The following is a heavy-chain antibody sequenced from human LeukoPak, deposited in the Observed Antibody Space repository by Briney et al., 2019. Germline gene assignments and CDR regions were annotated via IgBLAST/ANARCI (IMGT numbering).Heavy chain of an antibody. CDR3: ARRVVVVVAATSGPQNYYYYMDV. CDR2: ISAYNGNT. D-gene: IGHD2-15*01. CDR1: GYTFTSYD. V-gene: IGHV1-18*01. J-gene: IGHJ6*03. Sequence: ASVKVSCKASGYTFTSYDINWVRQATGQGLEWMGWISAYNGNTNYAQKLQGRVTMTTDTSTSTAYMELRSLRSDDTAVYYCARRVVVVVAATSGPQNYYYYMDVWGKGTTVTVSS.